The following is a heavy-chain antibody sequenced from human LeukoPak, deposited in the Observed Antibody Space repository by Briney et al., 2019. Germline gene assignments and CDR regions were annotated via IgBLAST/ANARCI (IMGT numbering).Heavy chain of an antibody. D-gene: IGHD6-13*01. CDR1: GGSFSAYY. CDR2: INHSGST. CDR3: AREVAAAGTSPDYYYYYYMDV. J-gene: IGHJ6*03. Sequence: SETLSLTCAVYGGSFSAYYWSWIRQPPGKGLEWIGEINHSGSTNYNPSLKSRVTISVDTSKNQFSLRLSSVTAADTAVYYCAREVAAAGTSPDYYYYYYMDVWGKGTTVTVSS. V-gene: IGHV4-34*01.